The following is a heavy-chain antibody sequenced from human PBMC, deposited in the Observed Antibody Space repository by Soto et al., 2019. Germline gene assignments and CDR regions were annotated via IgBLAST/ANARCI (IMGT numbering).Heavy chain of an antibody. CDR1: GGSISSSSYY. J-gene: IGHJ6*02. V-gene: IGHV4-39*01. CDR2: IYYSGST. CDR3: ASPFTDSYYYDMDV. Sequence: SETLSLTCTVSGGSISSSSYYWGWIRQPPGKGLEWIGSIYYSGSTYYNPSLKSRVTISVDTSKNQFSLKLSSVTAADTAVYYCASPFTDSYYYDMDVWGQGTTVTVSS.